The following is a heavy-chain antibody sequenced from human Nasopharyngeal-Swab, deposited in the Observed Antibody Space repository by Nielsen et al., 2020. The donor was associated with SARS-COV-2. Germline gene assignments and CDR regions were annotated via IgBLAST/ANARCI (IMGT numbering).Heavy chain of an antibody. D-gene: IGHD4-17*01. CDR1: GFTFSSYS. CDR2: ISSSGSYI. V-gene: IGHV3-21*01. Sequence: GGSLRLSCAASGFTFSSYSMNWVRQAPGKGLEWVSSISSSGSYIYYADSVRGRFTISRDNAKNSLYLQMDSLRGEDTAVYYCARDAPAHYGAFYWGRGTLVTVSS. CDR3: ARDAPAHYGAFY. J-gene: IGHJ4*02.